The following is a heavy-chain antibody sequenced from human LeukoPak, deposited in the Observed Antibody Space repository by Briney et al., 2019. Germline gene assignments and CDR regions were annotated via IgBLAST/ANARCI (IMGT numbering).Heavy chain of an antibody. CDR1: RFTFSGYY. V-gene: IGHV3-11*06. J-gene: IGHJ4*02. Sequence: GGSLRLSCAASRFTFSGYYMSWIRQAPGKGLGWVSYISSSSYTNYADSVKGRFTISRDNARNSLYLQMNSLRAEDTAVYFCARDCSSTSCYWDYWGQGTLVTVSS. CDR2: ISSSSYT. D-gene: IGHD2-2*01. CDR3: ARDCSSTSCYWDY.